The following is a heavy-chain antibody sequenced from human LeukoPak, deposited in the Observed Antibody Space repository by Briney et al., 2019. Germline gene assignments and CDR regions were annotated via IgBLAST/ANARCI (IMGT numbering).Heavy chain of an antibody. V-gene: IGHV3-66*02. CDR2: IYSGGST. J-gene: IGHJ4*02. Sequence: LSLTCTVSGGSISSGSYYWSWIRQPAGKGLEWVSVIYSGGSTYYADSVKGRFTISRDNSKNMLYLQMNSLRAEDTAVYYCARGSAYSHWGQGTLVTVSS. CDR1: GGSISSGSYY. CDR3: ARGSAYSH. D-gene: IGHD3-22*01.